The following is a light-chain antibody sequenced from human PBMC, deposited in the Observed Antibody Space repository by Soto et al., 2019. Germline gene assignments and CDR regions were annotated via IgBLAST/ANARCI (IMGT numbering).Light chain of an antibody. Sequence: IQLTQSPSSLSASVGDRVTITCRASQGISSFLAWYQQKPGKAPKLLIYGASTLQSGVPSRFSGSGSGTDFTLTIGRLQPEDFETYYCQQLNSFPIPFGPGTKVDIK. CDR3: QQLNSFPIP. CDR2: GAS. CDR1: QGISSF. V-gene: IGKV1-9*01. J-gene: IGKJ3*01.